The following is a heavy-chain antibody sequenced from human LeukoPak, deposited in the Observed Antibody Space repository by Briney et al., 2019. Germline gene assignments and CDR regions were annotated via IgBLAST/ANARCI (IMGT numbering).Heavy chain of an antibody. Sequence: GASVKVSCKASGYRFTNYAMNWVRQAPGQGLEWMGWINTNTGNPTYAQGFTGRFVFSLDTSVSTAYLQISSLKAEDTAVYYCARDPNHYYDSSAYYGDYWGQGTLVTVSS. J-gene: IGHJ4*02. CDR3: ARDPNHYYDSSAYYGDY. D-gene: IGHD3-22*01. CDR2: INTNTGNP. V-gene: IGHV7-4-1*02. CDR1: GYRFTNYA.